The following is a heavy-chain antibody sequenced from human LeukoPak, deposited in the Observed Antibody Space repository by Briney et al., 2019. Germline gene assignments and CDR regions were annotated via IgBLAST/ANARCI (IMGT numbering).Heavy chain of an antibody. CDR3: GEIGITMNGGV. V-gene: IGHV3-48*03. CDR1: GCSISSYD. Sequence: PGWSLLLPCSASGCSISSYDMNWFRQHPGRGLLGVIYISSSGSSINYAASVKGRFTISIDNSKNSLYLQLNSLSAADTAVYYCGEIGITMNGGVWGKGNTVTISS. CDR2: ISSSGSSI. J-gene: IGHJ6*04. D-gene: IGHD3-10*02.